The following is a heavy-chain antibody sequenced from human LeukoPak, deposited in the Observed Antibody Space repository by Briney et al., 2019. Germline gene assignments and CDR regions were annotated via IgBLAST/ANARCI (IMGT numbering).Heavy chain of an antibody. CDR1: GDSISGSNYH. CDR3: AREPDA. V-gene: IGHV4-39*07. CDR2: VHHTGRV. J-gene: IGHJ5*02. Sequence: PSETLSLTCTVSGDSISGSNYHWGWIRQPPGKGLEWLGTVHHTGRVFYNPSLRGRTTVSVDTSKNEFSLKLTSVTAADTAVYYCAREPDAWGQGILVIVSS.